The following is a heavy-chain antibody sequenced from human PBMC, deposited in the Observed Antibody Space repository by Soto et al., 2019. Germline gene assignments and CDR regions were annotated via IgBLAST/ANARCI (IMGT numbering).Heavy chain of an antibody. CDR3: ARHFGIAVADPAGTVYYYGMDV. CDR2: IDPSDSYT. V-gene: IGHV5-10-1*01. Sequence: PGESLKISCKGSGYSFASYWISWVRQMPGKGLEWMGRIDPSDSYTNYSPSFQGHVTISADKSISTAYLQWSSLKASDTAMYYCARHFGIAVADPAGTVYYYGMDVWGQGTTVTVSS. D-gene: IGHD6-19*01. CDR1: GYSFASYW. J-gene: IGHJ6*02.